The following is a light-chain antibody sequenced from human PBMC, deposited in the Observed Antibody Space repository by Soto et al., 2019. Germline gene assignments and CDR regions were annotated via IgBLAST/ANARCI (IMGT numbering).Light chain of an antibody. Sequence: DIQMTQSPSSLSASVGDRVTITCRASQSISSYLNWYQQKPGKAPRLLIYAASSLQSGVPSRFSGSGSGTAFTLTISSLQPEDFATYYCQRSYSTLPYTFGQGTKLEIK. V-gene: IGKV1-39*01. J-gene: IGKJ2*01. CDR1: QSISSY. CDR3: QRSYSTLPYT. CDR2: AAS.